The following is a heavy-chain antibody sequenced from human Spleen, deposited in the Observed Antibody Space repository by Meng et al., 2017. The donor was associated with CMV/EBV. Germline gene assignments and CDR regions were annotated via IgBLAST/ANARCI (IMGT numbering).Heavy chain of an antibody. J-gene: IGHJ4*01. CDR2: IYHNGVT. CDR1: GASISTNNW. D-gene: IGHD3-10*01. Sequence: VAGASISTNNWWKRVRQPPGKGLEWIGEIYHNGVTNYNPSLKSRVTMSVDTSKNQFSLRLTSVTAADTAVYYCARERGAGTYQGFDYWGHGTLVTVSS. CDR3: ARERGAGTYQGFDY. V-gene: IGHV4-4*02.